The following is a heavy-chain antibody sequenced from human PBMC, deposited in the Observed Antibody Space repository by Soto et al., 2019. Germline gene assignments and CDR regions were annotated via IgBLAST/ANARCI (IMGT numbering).Heavy chain of an antibody. CDR2: ISSSSSYI. V-gene: IGHV3-21*01. D-gene: IGHD4-4*01. J-gene: IGHJ6*03. Sequence: GGSLRLSCAASGFTFSSYSMNWVRQAPGKGLEWVSSISSSSSYIYYADSVKGRFTISRDNAKNSLYLQMNSLRAEDTAVYYCARRGGGYSNYNKDYYYYYMDVWGKGTTVTVSS. CDR3: ARRGGGYSNYNKDYYYYYMDV. CDR1: GFTFSSYS.